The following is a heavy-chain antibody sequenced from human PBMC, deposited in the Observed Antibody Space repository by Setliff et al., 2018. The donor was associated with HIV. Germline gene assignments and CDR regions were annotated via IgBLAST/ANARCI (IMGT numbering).Heavy chain of an antibody. CDR2: ISGSSSPI. V-gene: IGHV3-48*04. J-gene: IGHJ2*01. Sequence: GGSLRLSCAASGLTFSTHSMNWVRQAPGKGLEWVSYISGSSSPIYYADSVKGRFTISRDNAKNSLYLQMNSLTAEDTAVYYCASETGASRGWFGYWYFDLWGRGTLVTVSS. CDR3: ASETGASRGWFGYWYFDL. CDR1: GLTFSTHS. D-gene: IGHD6-19*01.